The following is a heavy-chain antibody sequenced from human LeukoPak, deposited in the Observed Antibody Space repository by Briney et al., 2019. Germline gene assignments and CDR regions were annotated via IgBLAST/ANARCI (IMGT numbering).Heavy chain of an antibody. CDR1: GYTFTGYY. CDR2: INPNSGGT. CDR3: ARDLAPYSSSWYDAWCAFDI. D-gene: IGHD6-13*01. Sequence: GASVKVSCKASGYTFTGYYMHWVRQAPGQGLEWMGWINPNSGGTNYAQKFQGRVTMTRDTSISTAYMELSRLRSDDTAVYYCARDLAPYSSSWYDAWCAFDIWGQGTMATVSS. J-gene: IGHJ3*02. V-gene: IGHV1-2*02.